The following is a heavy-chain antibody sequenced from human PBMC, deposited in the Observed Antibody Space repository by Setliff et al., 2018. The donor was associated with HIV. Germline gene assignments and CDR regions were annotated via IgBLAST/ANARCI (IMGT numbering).Heavy chain of an antibody. CDR1: GYTFTTYA. Sequence: ASVKVSCKASGYTFTTYAISWVRQAPGQGLEWMGWISTHNDDTDYAQKFQGRVTMTIDTATSRAYMELRSLRSDDTAVYFCARLGSGWSDSYYYAMDIWGQGTTVTVSS. D-gene: IGHD6-19*01. CDR3: ARLGSGWSDSYYYAMDI. CDR2: ISTHNDDT. J-gene: IGHJ6*02. V-gene: IGHV1-18*01.